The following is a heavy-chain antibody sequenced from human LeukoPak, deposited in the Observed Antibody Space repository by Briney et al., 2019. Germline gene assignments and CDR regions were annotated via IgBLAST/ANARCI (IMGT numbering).Heavy chain of an antibody. CDR1: GYTFTSYG. CDR3: ARVNSGYELG. V-gene: IGHV1-18*01. Sequence: ASVTVSFKASGYTFTSYGISWVRQAPGQGLEWMGLISAYNGNTNYAQKLQARVIMTTGTSTSTAYMEMRSLRSEDTAVYYCARVNSGYELGWGEGTLVTVSS. CDR2: ISAYNGNT. J-gene: IGHJ4*02. D-gene: IGHD5-12*01.